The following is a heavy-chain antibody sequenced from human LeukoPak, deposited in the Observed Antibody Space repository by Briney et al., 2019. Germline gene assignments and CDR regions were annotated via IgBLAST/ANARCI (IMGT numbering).Heavy chain of an antibody. Sequence: HSGGSLRLSCAASGFTFSSYAMNWVRQAPGKGLEWVAAISGSGSTTYYADSVKGRFTISRDNSKNTLFLQMSSLTAEDTAIYSCARPRLEYCSGGSCFDAFDIWGQGTMVTVSS. CDR2: ISGSGSTT. CDR3: ARPRLEYCSGGSCFDAFDI. D-gene: IGHD2-15*01. J-gene: IGHJ3*02. CDR1: GFTFSSYA. V-gene: IGHV3-23*01.